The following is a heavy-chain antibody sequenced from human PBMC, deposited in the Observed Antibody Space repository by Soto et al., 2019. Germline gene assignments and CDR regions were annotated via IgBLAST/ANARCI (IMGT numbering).Heavy chain of an antibody. CDR1: GYTFTSYD. J-gene: IGHJ4*02. Sequence: QVQLVQSGAEVKKPGASVKVSCKASGYTFTSYDINWERQATGQGLEWMGWMNPNSGNTGYAQKFQGRVTLTRNTSISTAYMELSSLRSEDTAVYYCARGSMARGAMIDYWCKGTLVTVSS. D-gene: IGHD3-10*01. V-gene: IGHV1-8*01. CDR3: ARGSMARGAMIDY. CDR2: MNPNSGNT.